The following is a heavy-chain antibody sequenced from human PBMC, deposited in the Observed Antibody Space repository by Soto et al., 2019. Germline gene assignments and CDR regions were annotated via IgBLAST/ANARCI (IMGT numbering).Heavy chain of an antibody. CDR2: INHSGST. V-gene: IGHV4-34*01. CDR3: ARGLIRSSGSDY. D-gene: IGHD3-10*01. CDR1: GGSFSGYY. Sequence: SETLSLTCAVYGGSFSGYYWSWIRQPPGKGLEWIGEINHSGSTNYNPSLKSRVTISVDTSKNQFSLKLSSVTAADTAVYYCARGLIRSSGSDYWGQGTLVTVSS. J-gene: IGHJ4*02.